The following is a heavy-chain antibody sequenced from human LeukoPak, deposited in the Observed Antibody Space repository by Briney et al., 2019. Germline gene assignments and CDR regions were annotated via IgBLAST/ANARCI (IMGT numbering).Heavy chain of an antibody. Sequence: SETLSLTCAVYGGSFSGYYWSWIRQPPGKGLEWIGEINHSGSTNYNPSLKSRVTISVDTSKNQFSLKLSSVTAADTAVYYCARGFLSVAGYYYYGMDVWGQGTTVTVSS. D-gene: IGHD6-19*01. J-gene: IGHJ6*02. V-gene: IGHV4-34*01. CDR2: INHSGST. CDR3: ARGFLSVAGYYYYGMDV. CDR1: GGSFSGYY.